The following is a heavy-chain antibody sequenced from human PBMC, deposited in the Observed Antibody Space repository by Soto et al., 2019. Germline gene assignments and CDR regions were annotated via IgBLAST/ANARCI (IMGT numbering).Heavy chain of an antibody. CDR2: IYTSGST. D-gene: IGHD3-10*01. CDR3: ARVSGVVRGVIAHNWFDP. CDR1: GGSISSYY. V-gene: IGHV4-4*07. Sequence: SEALSLTCTVSGGSISSYYWSWIRQPAGKGLEWIGRIYTSGSTNYNPSLKSRVTMSVDTSKNQFSLKLSSVTAADTAVYYCARVSGVVRGVIAHNWFDPWGQGTLVTVSS. J-gene: IGHJ5*02.